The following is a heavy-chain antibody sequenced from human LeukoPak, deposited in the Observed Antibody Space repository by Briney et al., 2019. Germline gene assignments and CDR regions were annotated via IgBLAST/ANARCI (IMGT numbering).Heavy chain of an antibody. CDR1: GGSISSYY. CDR3: ARLGSDRGVTRARSFDY. Sequence: SETLSLTCTVSGGSISSYYWSWIRQPAGKGLEWIGRIYTSGSTNYNPSLKSRVTMSVDTSKNQFSLKLSSVTAADTAVYYCARLGSDRGVTRARSFDYWGQEPWSPSPQ. CDR2: IYTSGST. D-gene: IGHD3-10*01. J-gene: IGHJ4*01. V-gene: IGHV4-4*07.